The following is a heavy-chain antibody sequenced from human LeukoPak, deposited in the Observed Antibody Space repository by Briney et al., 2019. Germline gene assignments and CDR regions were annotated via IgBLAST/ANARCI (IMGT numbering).Heavy chain of an antibody. CDR3: ARGRYYGSGSSMYYFDY. Sequence: PSQTLSLTCTVSGGSLSSGSYYWSWIRPPAGKGLEWIGRIYTSGSTNYNPSLKSRVTISVDTSKNQFSLKLSSVTAADTAVYYCARGRYYGSGSSMYYFDYWGQGTLVTVSS. V-gene: IGHV4-61*02. CDR1: GGSLSSGSYY. D-gene: IGHD3-10*01. J-gene: IGHJ4*02. CDR2: IYTSGST.